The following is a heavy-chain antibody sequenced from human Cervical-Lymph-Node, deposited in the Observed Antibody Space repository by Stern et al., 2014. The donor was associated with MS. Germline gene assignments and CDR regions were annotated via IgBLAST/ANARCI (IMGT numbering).Heavy chain of an antibody. J-gene: IGHJ4*02. Sequence: VQLVASGGGLVKPGGSLRLSCAASGFTFSDYYMSWIRQAPGKGLEWVSYISSSSSYTNYADSVKGRFTISRDNAKNSLYLQMNSLRAEDTAVYYCARDIPEAAAGPFDYWGQGTLVTVSS. CDR1: GFTFSDYY. D-gene: IGHD6-13*01. CDR2: ISSSSSYT. V-gene: IGHV3-11*06. CDR3: ARDIPEAAAGPFDY.